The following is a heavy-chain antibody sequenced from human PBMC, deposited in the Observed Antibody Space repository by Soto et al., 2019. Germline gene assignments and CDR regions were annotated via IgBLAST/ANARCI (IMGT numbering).Heavy chain of an antibody. D-gene: IGHD6-13*01. J-gene: IGHJ4*02. CDR3: ARGRKEYSSSWYVD. CDR2: INHSGST. CDR1: GWSFSTYY. V-gene: IGHV4-34*01. Sequence: PETLSLTSADYGWSFSTYYWSWIRQPPGKGLEWIGEINHSGSTNFNPSLKSRVTISVDTSKNLYSLKLTSVTAAGTAVYFCARGRKEYSSSWYVDWGQGTLVTVSS.